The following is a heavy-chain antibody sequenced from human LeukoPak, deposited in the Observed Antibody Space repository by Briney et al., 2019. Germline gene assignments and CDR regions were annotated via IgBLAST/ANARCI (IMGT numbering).Heavy chain of an antibody. CDR2: IYTSGST. CDR1: GGSISSGSYY. Sequence: SDTLSLTCTVSGGSISSGSYYWSWMRQPPGKGLKWIRSIYTSGSTNYNPSIKSRVTISVDTSKTQFSRELSSVSAADTAVNYCARIIYQLQYSWWGYFDCWGQGTLVTVSS. CDR3: ARIIYQLQYSWWGYFDC. D-gene: IGHD2-2*02. V-gene: IGHV4-61*02. J-gene: IGHJ4*02.